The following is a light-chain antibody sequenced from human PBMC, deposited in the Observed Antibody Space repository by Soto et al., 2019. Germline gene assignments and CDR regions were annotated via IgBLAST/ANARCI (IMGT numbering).Light chain of an antibody. CDR2: EVN. CDR1: SSDIGRYNY. J-gene: IGLJ1*01. CDR3: TSCITANTRCV. Sequence: QSALTQPASVSGSPGQSITISCTGTSSDIGRYNYVSWFQQHPGKVPKLVIFEVNYRPSGVSDRFSGSKSGNTASLTITGLQAADEADYYCTSCITANTRCVFGSGTKLTVL. V-gene: IGLV2-14*01.